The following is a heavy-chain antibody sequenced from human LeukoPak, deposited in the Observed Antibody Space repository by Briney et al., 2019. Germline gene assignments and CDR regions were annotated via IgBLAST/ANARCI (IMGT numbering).Heavy chain of an antibody. CDR3: AKVDYYGSGIYYRGGAFDI. J-gene: IGHJ3*02. CDR1: GFTFSSYG. V-gene: IGHV3-30*02. Sequence: GGSLRLSCAASGFTFSSYGMHWVRQAPGKGLEWVAFIRYDGSNKYYADSVKGRFTISRDNSKNTLYLQMNSLRAEDTAVYYCAKVDYYGSGIYYRGGAFDIWGQGTMVTVSS. D-gene: IGHD3-10*01. CDR2: IRYDGSNK.